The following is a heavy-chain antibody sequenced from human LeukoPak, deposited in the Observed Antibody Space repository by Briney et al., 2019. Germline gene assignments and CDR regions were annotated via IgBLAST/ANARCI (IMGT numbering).Heavy chain of an antibody. V-gene: IGHV4-61*02. CDR1: GGSISSGTYY. D-gene: IGHD3-3*01. Sequence: PSETLSLTCTVSGGSISSGTYYWSWIRQPAGKGLQWIGRFYTSGSINYNPSLKSRVTISVDTSKSQFSLKLSSVTAADTAVYYCASFWSGYYSVDYWGQGTLVTVSS. CDR2: FYTSGSI. J-gene: IGHJ4*02. CDR3: ASFWSGYYSVDY.